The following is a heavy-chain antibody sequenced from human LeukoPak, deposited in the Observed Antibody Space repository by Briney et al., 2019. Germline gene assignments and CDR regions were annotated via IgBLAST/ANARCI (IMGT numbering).Heavy chain of an antibody. CDR3: ARGGSSSSVYYYYMDV. V-gene: IGHV3-7*01. Sequence: GGSLRLSCAASGFTFSSYWMSWVRQAPGKGLEWVANIKRDGSEKYYVDSVKGRFTISRDNAKNSLYLQMNSLRAEDTAVYYCARGGSSSSVYYYYMDVWGKGTTVTVSS. CDR2: IKRDGSEK. D-gene: IGHD6-6*01. CDR1: GFTFSSYW. J-gene: IGHJ6*03.